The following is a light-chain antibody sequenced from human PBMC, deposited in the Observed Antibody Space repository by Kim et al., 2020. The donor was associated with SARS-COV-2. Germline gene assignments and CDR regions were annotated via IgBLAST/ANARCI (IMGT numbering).Light chain of an antibody. CDR1: SSNIGGNS. Sequence: RITIACSGSSSNIGGNSVNWYQQRPGTAPKLLIYSNNQRPSGVPDRFSGSKSGTSASLAISGLQSEDEADYYCAAWDGSLNGYVFGTGTKVTVL. CDR2: SNN. CDR3: AAWDGSLNGYV. J-gene: IGLJ1*01. V-gene: IGLV1-44*01.